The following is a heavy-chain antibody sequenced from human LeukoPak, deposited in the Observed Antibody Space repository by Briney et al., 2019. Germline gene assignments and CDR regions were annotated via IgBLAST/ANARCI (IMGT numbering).Heavy chain of an antibody. J-gene: IGHJ4*02. D-gene: IGHD5-12*01. V-gene: IGHV5-51*01. CDR2: LYPSNSET. CDR1: GYRFPEYW. Sequence: GESLKLSCKGSGYRFPEYWIAWVRQMPGKGLEWMGILYPSNSETRYSPSFQGQVTISADKSISTAYLQWSSLEASDNAMYFCARHRYSGSDTQGFDSWGQGTLVTVSS. CDR3: ARHRYSGSDTQGFDS.